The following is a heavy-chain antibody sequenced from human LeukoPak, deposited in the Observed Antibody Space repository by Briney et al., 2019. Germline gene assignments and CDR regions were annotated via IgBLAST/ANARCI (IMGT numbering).Heavy chain of an antibody. CDR3: AREWQGGIAAAGTRIEGDY. J-gene: IGHJ4*02. CDR1: GLSVSGYW. V-gene: IGHV3-7*01. CDR2: IKQDGSEK. Sequence: GGSLRLSCAVSGLSVSGYWMTWVRQAPGKGLEWVANIKQDGSEKNYVDSVKGRFTISRDNAENSLFLQMNSLRVEDKAVYYCAREWQGGIAAAGTRIEGDYWGQGTLVAVSS. D-gene: IGHD6-13*01.